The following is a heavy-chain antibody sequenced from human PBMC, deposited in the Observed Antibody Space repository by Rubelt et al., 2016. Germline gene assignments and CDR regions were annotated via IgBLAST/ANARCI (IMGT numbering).Heavy chain of an antibody. D-gene: IGHD5-12*01. J-gene: IGHJ5*02. Sequence: QLHLQESGPGLVKPSETLSLTCTVSGGSISSISYYWGWIRQPPGKGLEWIASIFYSGSTYYNASLQSRVTISIDTSKNQFALKLSSVTAADTAVYYCARAKYSGYDVYWFDPWGQGTLVTVSS. CDR1: GGSISSISYY. CDR2: IFYSGST. CDR3: ARAKYSGYDVYWFDP. V-gene: IGHV4-39*07.